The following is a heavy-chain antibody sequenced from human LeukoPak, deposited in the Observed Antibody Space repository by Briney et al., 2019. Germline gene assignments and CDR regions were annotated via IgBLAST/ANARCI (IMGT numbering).Heavy chain of an antibody. Sequence: GGSLRLSCAASGFTFSNYAMSWVRQAPGKGLEWVANIKQDGSEKYYVDSVKGRFTISRDNAKNSLYLQMNSLRAEDTAVYYCARGTGVSYRPYYYYYYGMDVWGQGTTVTVSS. CDR3: ARGTGVSYRPYYYYYYGMDV. V-gene: IGHV3-7*01. CDR1: GFTFSNYA. D-gene: IGHD1-26*01. J-gene: IGHJ6*02. CDR2: IKQDGSEK.